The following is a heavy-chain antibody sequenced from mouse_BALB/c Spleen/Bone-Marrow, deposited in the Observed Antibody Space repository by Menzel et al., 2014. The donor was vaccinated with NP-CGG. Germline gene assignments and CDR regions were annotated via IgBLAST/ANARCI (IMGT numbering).Heavy chain of an antibody. D-gene: IGHD2-1*01. J-gene: IGHJ2*01. CDR2: INPSNGRT. V-gene: IGHV1S81*02. CDR1: GYTFTSYW. CDR3: ARCYYGNYFDY. Sequence: QVQLQQSGAELVKPGASVKLSCKASGYTFTSYWMHWVKLRPGQGLEWIGEINPSNGRTNYNEKFKSKATLTVDKSSSTAYMQLSSLTSEDSAVYYCARCYYGNYFDYWGQGTTLTVSS.